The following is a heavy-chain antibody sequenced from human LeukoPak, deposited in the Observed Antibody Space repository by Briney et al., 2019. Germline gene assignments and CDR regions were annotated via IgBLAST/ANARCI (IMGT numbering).Heavy chain of an antibody. V-gene: IGHV3-23*01. J-gene: IGHJ4*02. CDR2: ISGSGGST. CDR1: GFTFSSYA. CDR3: AKDKGTAAGFYGDYAPYCFDY. D-gene: IGHD4-17*01. Sequence: GGSLRLSCAASGFTFSSYAMSWVRQAPGKGLEWVSAISGSGGSTYYADSVKGRFTISRDSSKNTLYLQMNSLRAEDTAVYYCAKDKGTAAGFYGDYAPYCFDYWGQGTLVTVSS.